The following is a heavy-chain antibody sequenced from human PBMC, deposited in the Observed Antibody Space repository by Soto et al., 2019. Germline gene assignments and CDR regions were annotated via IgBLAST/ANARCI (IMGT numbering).Heavy chain of an antibody. CDR1: GYTFTSYG. J-gene: IGHJ4*02. D-gene: IGHD1-1*01. Sequence: QVHLVQSGAEVKKPGASVKVSCKGSGYTFTSYGITWVRQAPGQGLEWMGWISAHNGNTNYAQKFQGRVTVTRDTSTCTAYMELRSLRSDDTAVYYCARGRYGDYWGQGSLVTVSS. CDR2: ISAHNGNT. CDR3: ARGRYGDY. V-gene: IGHV1-18*01.